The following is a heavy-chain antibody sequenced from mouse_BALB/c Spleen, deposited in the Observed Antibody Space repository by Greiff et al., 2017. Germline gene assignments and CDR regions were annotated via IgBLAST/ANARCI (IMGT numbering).Heavy chain of an antibody. D-gene: IGHD2-3*01. J-gene: IGHJ2*01. V-gene: IGHV3-2*02. CDR2: ISYSGST. Sequence: EVKLLESGPGLVKPSQSLSLTCTVTGYSITSDYAWNWIRQFPGNKLEWMGYISYSGSTSYNPSLKSRISITRDTSKNQFFLQLNSVTTEDTATYYCARGGWLKNYFDYWGQGTTLTVSS. CDR3: ARGGWLKNYFDY. CDR1: GYSITSDYA.